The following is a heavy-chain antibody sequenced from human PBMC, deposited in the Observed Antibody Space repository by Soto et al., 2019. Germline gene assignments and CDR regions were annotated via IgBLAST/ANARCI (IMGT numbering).Heavy chain of an antibody. CDR2: IYYSGST. Sequence: PSETLSLTCTVSGGSISNGGYYWSCIRQHPGKGLEWIGYIYYSGSTYYNPSLKSRVTISVDTSKNQFSLKLSSVTAADTAVYYCARGQSYAQPNPGYYYYYMDVWGKGTTVTISS. D-gene: IGHD1-26*01. V-gene: IGHV4-31*03. J-gene: IGHJ6*03. CDR1: GGSISNGGYY. CDR3: ARGQSYAQPNPGYYYYYMDV.